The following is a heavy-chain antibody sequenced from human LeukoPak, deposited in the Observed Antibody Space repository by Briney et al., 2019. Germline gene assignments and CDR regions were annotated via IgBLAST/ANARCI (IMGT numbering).Heavy chain of an antibody. Sequence: ASVKVSCKASGYTFTSYDINWVRQATGQGLEWMGWMNPNSGNTGYAQKFQGRVTMTRNTSISTAYMELSSLRSEDTAVYYCARDYYGSGDFDYWGQGTLVTVSS. CDR3: ARDYYGSGDFDY. D-gene: IGHD3-10*01. V-gene: IGHV1-8*01. J-gene: IGHJ4*02. CDR1: GYTFTSYD. CDR2: MNPNSGNT.